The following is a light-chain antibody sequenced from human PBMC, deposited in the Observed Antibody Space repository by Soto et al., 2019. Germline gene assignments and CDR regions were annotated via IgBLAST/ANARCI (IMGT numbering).Light chain of an antibody. J-gene: IGKJ3*01. CDR3: EQRSNNN. V-gene: IGKV3-11*01. CDR2: DAS. Sequence: EIVLTQSPATLSLSPGERATLSCRASQSVSSYLAWYQQKPGQAPRLLIYDASNRATGIPARFSASWSGTDFTLTITILVPENIEAYYSEQRSNNNIGSGTKVDIK. CDR1: QSVSSY.